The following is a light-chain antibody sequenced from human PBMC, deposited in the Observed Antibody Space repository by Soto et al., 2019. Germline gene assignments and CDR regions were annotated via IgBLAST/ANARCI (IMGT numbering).Light chain of an antibody. J-gene: IGKJ2*01. CDR2: GAS. V-gene: IGKV3-20*01. CDR3: QQYGSPYT. Sequence: EIVLTQSPGTLSLSPGEGATLSCRASQSVSSSYLAWYQQKPGQAPRLLIYGASSRATGIPDRFSGSGSGTDFTLTISRLEPEDFEVYYCQQYGSPYTFGQGTKLEIK. CDR1: QSVSSSY.